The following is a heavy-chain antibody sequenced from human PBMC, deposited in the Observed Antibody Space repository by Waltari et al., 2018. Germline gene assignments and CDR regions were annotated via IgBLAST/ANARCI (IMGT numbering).Heavy chain of an antibody. J-gene: IGHJ4*02. CDR2: IIPIFGTA. D-gene: IGHD3-22*01. V-gene: IGHV1-69*01. CDR1: GGTFSSYA. Sequence: QVQLVQSGAEVKKPGSSVKVSCKASGGTFSSYAISWVRQAPGQGLEWMGGIIPIFGTANYAQKFQGRVTITADESTSTAYMELSSLRSEDTAVYYCARVVKLGYYDSSGYFGYWGQGTLVTVSS. CDR3: ARVVKLGYYDSSGYFGY.